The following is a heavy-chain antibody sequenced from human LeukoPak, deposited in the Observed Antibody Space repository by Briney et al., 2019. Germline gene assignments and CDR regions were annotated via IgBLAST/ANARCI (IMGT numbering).Heavy chain of an antibody. V-gene: IGHV1-2*02. CDR2: INPNSGYT. Sequence: ASVKVSCKASGYTFTDYYIHWVRQAPGQGLEWMGLINPNSGYTSYAQNFQGRVTMTRDTSISTAYMELSRLRSDDTAVYYCARVSGAGVLRYFDWLRVFDYWGQGTLVTVSS. J-gene: IGHJ4*02. D-gene: IGHD3-9*01. CDR3: ARVSGAGVLRYFDWLRVFDY. CDR1: GYTFTDYY.